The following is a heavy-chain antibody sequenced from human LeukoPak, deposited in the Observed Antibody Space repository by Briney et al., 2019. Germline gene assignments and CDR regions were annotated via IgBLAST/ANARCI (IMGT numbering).Heavy chain of an antibody. D-gene: IGHD3-9*01. J-gene: IGHJ4*02. V-gene: IGHV3-30*02. CDR1: GFTFSSYG. CDR2: IRYDGSNK. Sequence: SGGSLRLSCAASGFTFSSYGMHWVRQAPGKGLEWVAFIRYDGSNKYYADSVKGRFTISRDNSKNTLYLQMNSLRAEDMAVYYCAKDGYYDILTGYYMMPIDYWGQGTLVTVSS. CDR3: AKDGYYDILTGYYMMPIDY.